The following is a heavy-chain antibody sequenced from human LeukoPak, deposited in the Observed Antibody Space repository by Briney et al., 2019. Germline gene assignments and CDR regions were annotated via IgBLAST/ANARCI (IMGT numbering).Heavy chain of an antibody. CDR3: AARSGISPYYIDY. CDR1: GFTSSSYG. CDR2: ISSGGPTT. V-gene: IGHV3-23*01. Sequence: GGSLRLSCAASGFTSSSYGMSWVRQTPGKGLEWVSTISSGGPTTYYADSVKGRFTISRDNSRNTLYLQMNSLRAEDTALYYCAARSGISPYYIDYWGQGTLVTVSS. D-gene: IGHD1-26*01. J-gene: IGHJ4*02.